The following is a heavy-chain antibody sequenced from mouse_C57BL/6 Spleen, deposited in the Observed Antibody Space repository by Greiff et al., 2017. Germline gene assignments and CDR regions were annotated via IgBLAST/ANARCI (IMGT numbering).Heavy chain of an antibody. Sequence: EVQVVESGGDLVKPGGSLKLSCAASGFTFSSYGMSWVRQTPDKRLEWVATISSGGSYTYYPDSVKGRFTISRDNAKNTLYLQMSSLKSEDTAMYYCARGGTNWDYFDYWGQGTTLTVSS. J-gene: IGHJ2*01. CDR3: ARGGTNWDYFDY. CDR2: ISSGGSYT. D-gene: IGHD4-1*01. V-gene: IGHV5-6*01. CDR1: GFTFSSYG.